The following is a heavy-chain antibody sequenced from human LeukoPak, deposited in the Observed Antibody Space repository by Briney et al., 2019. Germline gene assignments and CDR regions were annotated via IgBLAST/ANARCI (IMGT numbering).Heavy chain of an antibody. D-gene: IGHD3-22*01. Sequence: PGGSLRLSCAASGFTFSSYWMSWVRQAPGKGLEWIGEINHSGSTNYNPSRKSRVTISVDTSKNQFSLKLSSVTAADTAVYYCARTRRYYYDSSGYYHFDYWGQGTLVTVSS. V-gene: IGHV4-34*01. CDR2: INHSGST. CDR3: ARTRRYYYDSSGYYHFDY. CDR1: GFTFSSYW. J-gene: IGHJ4*02.